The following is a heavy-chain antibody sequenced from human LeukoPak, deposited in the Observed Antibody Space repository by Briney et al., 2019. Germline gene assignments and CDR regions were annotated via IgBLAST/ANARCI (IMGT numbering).Heavy chain of an antibody. CDR2: INHSGST. Sequence: SSETLSLTCAVYGGSFSTYYWSWLRQPPGKGLEWIGEINHSGSTNYNSPLKSRVTISVDTSKNQFSLKLTSVTAADTAVYYCARLAPPNPYWGQGTLVTVSS. CDR1: GGSFSTYY. V-gene: IGHV4-34*01. CDR3: ARLAPPNPY. J-gene: IGHJ4*02.